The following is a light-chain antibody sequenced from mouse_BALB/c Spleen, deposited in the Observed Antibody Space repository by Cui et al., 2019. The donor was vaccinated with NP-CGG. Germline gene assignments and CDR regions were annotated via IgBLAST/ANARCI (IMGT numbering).Light chain of an antibody. CDR3: ALWYSNHWV. Sequence: QAVVTQASEPTTSPGETVTLTCRSSTGAVTTSNYANWVQEKPDHLFTGLIGGTNNRAPGVPARFSGSLIGDKAALTITGAQTEDEAIYFCALWYSNHWVFGGGTKLTVL. V-gene: IGLV1*01. CDR1: TGAVTTSNY. CDR2: GTN. J-gene: IGLJ1*01.